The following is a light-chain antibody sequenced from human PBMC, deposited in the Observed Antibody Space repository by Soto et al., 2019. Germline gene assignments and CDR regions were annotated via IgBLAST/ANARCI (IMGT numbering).Light chain of an antibody. V-gene: IGKV3-11*01. CDR2: DAS. Sequence: EIVLTQSPATLSLSPGERATLSCRASQSISSHLAWYQQKPGQAPRLVMYDASNRATGIPARFSGSGSGTEITLTISSLEPEDFADYYCQQRVNWPLTFGGGTKVEIK. CDR1: QSISSH. CDR3: QQRVNWPLT. J-gene: IGKJ4*01.